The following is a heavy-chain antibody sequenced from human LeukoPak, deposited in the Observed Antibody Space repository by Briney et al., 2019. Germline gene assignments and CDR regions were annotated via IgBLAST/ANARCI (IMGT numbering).Heavy chain of an antibody. CDR3: AKEGPEAGIWDGGLFDY. CDR2: ISDSSGTR. V-gene: IGHV3-23*01. D-gene: IGHD6-19*01. Sequence: PGGSLRLSCAAPGFTFSSYVMSWVRQAPGKGLEWVSSISDSSGTRLYADSVKGRFTISRDNSKNTVYLQMNSLRAEDTAVYYCAKEGPEAGIWDGGLFDYWGQGTLVTVSS. CDR1: GFTFSSYV. J-gene: IGHJ4*02.